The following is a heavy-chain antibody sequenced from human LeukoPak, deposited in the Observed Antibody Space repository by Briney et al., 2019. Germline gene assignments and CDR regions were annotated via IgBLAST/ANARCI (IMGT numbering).Heavy chain of an antibody. J-gene: IGHJ5*02. D-gene: IGHD1-26*01. CDR1: GGSISSYY. Sequence: SETLSLTCTVSGGSISSYYWSWIRLPPGKGLEWIGYIYYTGATYYNPSLKSRVTISLDTSKNQFSLKLSSVTAADAAVYYCARLREWFDPWGQGTLVTVSS. CDR2: IYYTGAT. CDR3: ARLREWFDP. V-gene: IGHV4-59*01.